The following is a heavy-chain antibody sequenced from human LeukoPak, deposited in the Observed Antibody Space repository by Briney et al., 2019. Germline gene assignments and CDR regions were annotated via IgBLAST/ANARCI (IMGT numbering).Heavy chain of an antibody. CDR3: ATSRWDLRRAFDI. J-gene: IGHJ3*02. Sequence: ASVKVSCKASGYTFTSYGISWVRQAPGQGLEWMGWISAYNGNTNYAQKLQGRVTMTTDTSTSTAYMALRSLSSDDTAVYYCATSRWDLRRAFDIWGQGTMVTVSS. V-gene: IGHV1-18*01. CDR2: ISAYNGNT. CDR1: GYTFTSYG. D-gene: IGHD4-23*01.